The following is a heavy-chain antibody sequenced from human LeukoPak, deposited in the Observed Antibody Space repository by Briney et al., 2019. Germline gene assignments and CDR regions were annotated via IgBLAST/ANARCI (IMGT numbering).Heavy chain of an antibody. CDR1: GFTFSSYA. Sequence: GGSLRLPCAASGFTFSSYAMSWVRQAPGKGLEWVSTINGGGAYTYYADSVKGRFTISRDNSKNTLYLQMTSLTAEDTAIYYCANSIAAARGYYFDYWGQGTLVTVSS. CDR3: ANSIAAARGYYFDY. V-gene: IGHV3-23*01. CDR2: INGGGAYT. J-gene: IGHJ4*02. D-gene: IGHD6-13*01.